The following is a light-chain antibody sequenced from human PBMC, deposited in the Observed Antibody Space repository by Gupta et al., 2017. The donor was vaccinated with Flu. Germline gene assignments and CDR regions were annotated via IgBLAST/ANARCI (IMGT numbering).Light chain of an antibody. Sequence: ITISCIGTSSDVGGHNYVSWYQQHPGKAPKRRRYDVGYRPSGVSDRFSGSKSGNTASLTITGLQTEEEADYYCSSYTSSSTYVVFGGGTKLTVL. CDR3: SSYTSSSTYVV. V-gene: IGLV2-14*03. J-gene: IGLJ2*01. CDR2: DVG. CDR1: SSDVGGHNY.